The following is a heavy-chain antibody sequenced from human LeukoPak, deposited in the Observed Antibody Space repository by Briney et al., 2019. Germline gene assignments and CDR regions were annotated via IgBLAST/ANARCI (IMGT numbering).Heavy chain of an antibody. CDR2: ISSSSSYI. V-gene: IGHV3-21*01. CDR1: GFTFSNAW. Sequence: GGSLRLSCAASGFTFSNAWMSWVRQAPGKGLEWVSSISSSSSYIYYADSVKGRFTISRDNAKNSLYLQMNSLRAEDTAVYYCARVGRYSGYDYYYYYYMDVWGKGTTVTVSS. CDR3: ARVGRYSGYDYYYYYYMDV. J-gene: IGHJ6*03. D-gene: IGHD5-12*01.